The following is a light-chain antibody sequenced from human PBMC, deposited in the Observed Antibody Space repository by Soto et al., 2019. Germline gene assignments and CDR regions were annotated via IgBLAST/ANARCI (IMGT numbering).Light chain of an antibody. Sequence: SALAQPASVSGSPVQSITISCTGSSSDIGRYDFVSWYQQFPGKAPKLLLFEVNHRPSGVSDRFSGSKSSNTASLTISGLHADDEAHYYCCSYTSRTYLFGSWTKLTVL. CDR3: CSYTSRTYL. J-gene: IGLJ1*01. CDR2: EVN. CDR1: SSDIGRYDF. V-gene: IGLV2-14*01.